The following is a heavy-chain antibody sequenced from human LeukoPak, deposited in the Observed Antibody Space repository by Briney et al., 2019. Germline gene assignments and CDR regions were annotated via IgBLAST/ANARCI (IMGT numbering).Heavy chain of an antibody. CDR2: INHSGST. Sequence: SETLSLTCAVYGGSFSGYYWSWIRQPPGKGLEWIGEINHSGSTNYNPSLKSRVTISVDTSKNQFSLKLSSATAADTAVYYCARGTPEIVGATLLFDYWGQGTLVTVSS. J-gene: IGHJ4*02. V-gene: IGHV4-34*01. CDR1: GGSFSGYY. D-gene: IGHD1-26*01. CDR3: ARGTPEIVGATLLFDY.